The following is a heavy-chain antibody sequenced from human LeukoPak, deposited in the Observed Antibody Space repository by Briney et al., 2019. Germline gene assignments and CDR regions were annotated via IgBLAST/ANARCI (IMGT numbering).Heavy chain of an antibody. CDR2: ITNTGNTV. CDR1: GFTFSDFY. J-gene: IGHJ4*02. D-gene: IGHD3-22*01. V-gene: IGHV3-11*01. CDR3: AKDPNYDSSGHQDY. Sequence: GGSLRLSCAASGFTFSDFYMSWIRQAPGKGLEWIAYITNTGNTVHYADSVMGRFTISRDNSKNTLYLQMNSLRAEDTAVYYCAKDPNYDSSGHQDYWGQGTLVTVSS.